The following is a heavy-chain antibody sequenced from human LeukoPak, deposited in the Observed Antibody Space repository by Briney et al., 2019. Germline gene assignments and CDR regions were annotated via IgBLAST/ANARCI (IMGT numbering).Heavy chain of an antibody. D-gene: IGHD3-3*01. CDR1: GGFFSSYY. V-gene: IGHV4-34*01. Sequence: SDTLSLTCAVSGGFFSSYYWSWIRQTPEKGLEWIGEINHSGSTNYNPSLKSRVTISMAESRDQFSLRLSSVTAADTAVYYCARASCRFCGVDVWGQGTTVTVSS. CDR2: INHSGST. J-gene: IGHJ6*02. CDR3: ARASCRFCGVDV.